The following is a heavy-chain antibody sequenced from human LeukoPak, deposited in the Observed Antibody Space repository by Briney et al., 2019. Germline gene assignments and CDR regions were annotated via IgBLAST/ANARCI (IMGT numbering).Heavy chain of an antibody. Sequence: SETLSLTCTVSGGSISSYYWSWIRQPPGKGLEWIGYIYYSGSTNYNPSLKSRVTISVDTSKNQFSLKLSSVTAADTAVYYCASVIAAAGTHFDYWGQGTLVTVSS. CDR1: GGSISSYY. J-gene: IGHJ4*02. V-gene: IGHV4-59*01. D-gene: IGHD6-13*01. CDR2: IYYSGST. CDR3: ASVIAAAGTHFDY.